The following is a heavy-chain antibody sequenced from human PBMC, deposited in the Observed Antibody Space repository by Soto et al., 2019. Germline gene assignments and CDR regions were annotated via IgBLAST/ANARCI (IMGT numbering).Heavy chain of an antibody. D-gene: IGHD3-9*01. CDR1: GYTFTGYY. Sequence: ASVKVSCKASGYTFTGYYMHWVRQAPGQGLEWMGWINPNSGGTNYAQKFQGWVTMTRDTSISTAYMELSRLRSDDTAAYYCARGQRILRYFDWFGRFDPWGQGTLVTVSS. V-gene: IGHV1-2*04. J-gene: IGHJ5*02. CDR3: ARGQRILRYFDWFGRFDP. CDR2: INPNSGGT.